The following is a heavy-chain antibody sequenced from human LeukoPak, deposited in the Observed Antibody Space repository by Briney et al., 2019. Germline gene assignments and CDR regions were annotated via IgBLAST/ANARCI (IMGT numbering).Heavy chain of an antibody. V-gene: IGHV4-39*01. CDR1: GGSIGTSDYY. D-gene: IGHD2-15*01. CDR2: IYYTGNT. Sequence: SETLSLTCTVSGGSIGTSDYYWGWIRLLPGKGLEFMGTIYYTGNTYYNPSLKSRLTIAIDTSKTQFSLKLNSATAADTAVYYCTRRGYYSGRFAIWGQGTMVTVSS. CDR3: TRRGYYSGRFAI. J-gene: IGHJ3*02.